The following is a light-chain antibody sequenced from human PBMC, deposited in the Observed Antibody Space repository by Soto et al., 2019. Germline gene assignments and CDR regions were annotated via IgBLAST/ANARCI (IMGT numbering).Light chain of an antibody. CDR1: QTVSSN. J-gene: IGKJ2*01. CDR3: QEYTHWPLFT. Sequence: VMTQSPATLSVSPGERATLSCRASQTVSSNLAWYQQKPGQAPRLLIYGASTRATGIPTRFSGSGSGTEFTLTISSLQSEDFALYYCQEYTHWPLFTFGQGTKLEIK. CDR2: GAS. V-gene: IGKV3-15*01.